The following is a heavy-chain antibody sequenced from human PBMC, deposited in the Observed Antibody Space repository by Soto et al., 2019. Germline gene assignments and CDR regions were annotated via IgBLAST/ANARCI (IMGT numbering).Heavy chain of an antibody. CDR1: GAYTSGADSY. V-gene: IGHV4-30-4*01. J-gene: IGHJ5*02. CDR3: ARDFERSAIGP. CDR2: IAYSGDT. D-gene: IGHD3-9*01. Sequence: TLSISGFGSGAYTSGADSYRFWIRKPPGKGLEWIGYIAYSGDTYYNPSLRRRVTISADRSENKFSLTLKSVTAADTAVYFCARDFERSAIGPWGQGTSVTV.